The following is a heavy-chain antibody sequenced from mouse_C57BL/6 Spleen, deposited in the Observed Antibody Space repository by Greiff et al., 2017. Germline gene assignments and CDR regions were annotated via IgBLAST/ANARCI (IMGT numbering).Heavy chain of an antibody. J-gene: IGHJ3*01. V-gene: IGHV1-69*01. D-gene: IGHD2-3*01. CDR2: IDPSDSYT. CDR1: GYTFTSYW. CDR3: AREEGPIYDGTGGFAY. Sequence: QVQLKQPGAELVMPGASVKLSCKASGYTFTSYWMHWVKQRPGQGLEWIGEIDPSDSYTNYNQKFKGKSTLTVDKSSSTAYMQLSSLTSEDSAVYYCAREEGPIYDGTGGFAYWGQGTLVTVSA.